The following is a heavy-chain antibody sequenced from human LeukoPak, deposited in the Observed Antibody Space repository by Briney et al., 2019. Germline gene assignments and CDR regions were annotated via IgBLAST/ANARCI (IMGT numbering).Heavy chain of an antibody. D-gene: IGHD3-10*01. CDR2: IIPIFGTA. V-gene: IGHV1-69*06. CDR1: GGTFSSYA. CDR3: ARGGITMVRGVIRPHYFDY. Sequence: SVKVSCKASGGTFSSYAISWVRQAPGQGLEWMGGIIPIFGTANYAQKFQGRVTITADKYTSTAYMELSSLRSEDTAVYYCARGGITMVRGVIRPHYFDYWGQGTLVTVSS. J-gene: IGHJ4*02.